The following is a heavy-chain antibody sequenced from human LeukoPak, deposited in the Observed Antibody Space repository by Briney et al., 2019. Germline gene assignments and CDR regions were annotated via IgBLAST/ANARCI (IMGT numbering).Heavy chain of an antibody. V-gene: IGHV3-30*04. CDR3: ARGLLWFGERWFDP. CDR1: GFTFSSYV. Sequence: GGSLRLSCAVSGFTFSSYVMHWVRQAPGKGLEWVAVISYDGRNKYYADSVKGRFTISRDNSKNTLYLQMNSLRAEDTAVYYCARGLLWFGERWFDPWGQGTLVTVSS. CDR2: ISYDGRNK. J-gene: IGHJ5*02. D-gene: IGHD3-10*01.